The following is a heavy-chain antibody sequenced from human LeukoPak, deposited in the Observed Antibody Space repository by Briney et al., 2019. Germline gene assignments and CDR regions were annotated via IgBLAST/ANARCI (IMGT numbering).Heavy chain of an antibody. CDR2: ISAYKGNT. Sequence: GASVTVSCKASGYTFSTYGISWVRQAPGQGLEWMGWISAYKGNTYYAQKLQGRVTMTTDTSTSTAYMELRSLRSDDTAIYYCARDLYYYGSGSYYDAFDVWGQGTMVTVSS. CDR3: ARDLYYYGSGSYYDAFDV. CDR1: GYTFSTYG. V-gene: IGHV1-18*01. D-gene: IGHD3-10*01. J-gene: IGHJ3*01.